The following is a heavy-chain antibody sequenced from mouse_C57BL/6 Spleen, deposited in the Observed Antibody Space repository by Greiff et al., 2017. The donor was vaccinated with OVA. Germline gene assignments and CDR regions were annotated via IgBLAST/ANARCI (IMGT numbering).Heavy chain of an antibody. J-gene: IGHJ2*01. D-gene: IGHD2-4*01. V-gene: IGHV5-9*01. CDR2: ISGGGGNT. Sequence: EVKVVESGGGLVKPGGSLKLSCAASGFTFSSYTMSWVRQTPEQRLEWVATISGGGGNTYYPDSVKGRFTISRDTAKNTLYLQMTRLRSEDTALYYCASSYYDYDGGFDYWGQGTTLTVSS. CDR1: GFTFSSYT. CDR3: ASSYYDYDGGFDY.